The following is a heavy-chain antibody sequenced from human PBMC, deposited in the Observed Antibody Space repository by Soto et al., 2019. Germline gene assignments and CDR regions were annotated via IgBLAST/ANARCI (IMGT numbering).Heavy chain of an antibody. V-gene: IGHV1-18*04. CDR2: IKPDNGDT. CDR1: GYPFSKYG. D-gene: IGHD5-12*01. CDR3: ATSYDSGFDP. J-gene: IGHJ5*02. Sequence: QLQLVQSGAEVERPGASVRVSCKAYGYPFSKYGISWIRQAPGQGLEWMGWIKPDNGDTNYEQKFQGRVTMTTDTSSNTAYMELRSLRSDDTAVYYCATSYDSGFDPWGQVTLVSVSS.